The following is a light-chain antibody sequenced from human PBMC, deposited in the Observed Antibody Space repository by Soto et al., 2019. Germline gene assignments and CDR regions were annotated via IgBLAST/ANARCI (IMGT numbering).Light chain of an antibody. V-gene: IGKV1-39*01. CDR3: QQSYSSRRS. Sequence: DIQMTHSPSSLSASVGDRVTITFRASQSINTYLNWYQQKPGKAPKLLIFAASSLQSGVPSRFSGSGSGTDDFTLTISSLQPEDFATYYCQQSYSSRRSFGQGTKVDI. CDR1: QSINTY. J-gene: IGKJ1*01. CDR2: AAS.